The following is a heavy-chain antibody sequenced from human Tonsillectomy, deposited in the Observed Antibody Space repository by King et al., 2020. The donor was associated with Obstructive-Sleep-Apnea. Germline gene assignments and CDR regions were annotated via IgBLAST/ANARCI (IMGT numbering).Heavy chain of an antibody. CDR1: GYTFTSYG. D-gene: IGHD3-22*01. Sequence: QLVQSGAEVKKPGASVKVSCKASGYTFTSYGISWVRQAPGQGLEWMGGISAYNVNTNYAQKLQGRVTMTTDTSTSTAYMELRSLRSDDTAVYYCARSFGAYYYDSSGYYAFDIWGQGTMVTVSS. J-gene: IGHJ3*02. CDR3: ARSFGAYYYDSSGYYAFDI. V-gene: IGHV1-18*01. CDR2: ISAYNVNT.